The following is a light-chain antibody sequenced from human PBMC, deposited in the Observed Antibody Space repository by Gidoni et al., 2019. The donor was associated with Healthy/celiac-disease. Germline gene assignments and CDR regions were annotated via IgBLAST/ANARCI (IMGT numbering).Light chain of an antibody. CDR1: ETIDKY. V-gene: IGKV1-39*01. CDR2: AAS. J-gene: IGKJ1*01. CDR3: QQTYYTIDSWT. Sequence: DIPMNPSPSSLSASVGDRITITCRASETIDKYLNWYQQKPGKAPKVLIYAASTLQSGVPSRFSGSGSGTYFTLTISSLQPEDFATYYCQQTYYTIDSWTFGQGTKVEI.